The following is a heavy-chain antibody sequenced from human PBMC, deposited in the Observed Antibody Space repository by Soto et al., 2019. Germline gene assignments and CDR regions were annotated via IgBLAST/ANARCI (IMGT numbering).Heavy chain of an antibody. Sequence: EVQLLESGGGLVHPAGSLRLSCAVSGFTFSTYAMTWLRQAPGKGLEWVSTISGSGSVTYYADSVKGRFSISRDNSKNTLSLQMNSLRAEDTVVYFCARVSRFCSGGTCSFDYWGQGTLVTVSS. CDR3: ARVSRFCSGGTCSFDY. J-gene: IGHJ4*02. CDR2: ISGSGSVT. D-gene: IGHD2-15*01. V-gene: IGHV3-23*01. CDR1: GFTFSTYA.